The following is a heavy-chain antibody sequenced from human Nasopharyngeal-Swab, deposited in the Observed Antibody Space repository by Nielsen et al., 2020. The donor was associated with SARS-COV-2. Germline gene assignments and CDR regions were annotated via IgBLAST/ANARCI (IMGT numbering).Heavy chain of an antibody. Sequence: GESLKISCAASGFTFSSYWMHWVRQAPGKGLVWVSRINADGSYTSHADSVKGRFTISRDNAKNTLYLQMNSLREEDTALYYCARETSASGAYYFDFWGRGTRVTVSS. J-gene: IGHJ4*02. CDR1: GFTFSSYW. D-gene: IGHD3-16*01. V-gene: IGHV3-74*01. CDR2: INADGSYT. CDR3: ARETSASGAYYFDF.